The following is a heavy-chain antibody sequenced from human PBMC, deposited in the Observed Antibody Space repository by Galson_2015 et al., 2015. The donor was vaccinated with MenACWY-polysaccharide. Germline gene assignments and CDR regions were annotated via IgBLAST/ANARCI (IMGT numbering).Heavy chain of an antibody. V-gene: IGHV3-53*01. D-gene: IGHD3-16*01. Sequence: ALRLCCAVAGVRVRESSLSWVGQVPGRGVEYVTDIYPSGATYYRDSVRGRFTMSRDAFQNSLYLQMNNLRVEDTAIYFCARESNWAYDSWGTGTLVTVSS. J-gene: IGHJ4*02. CDR2: IYPSGAT. CDR3: ARESNWAYDS. CDR1: GVRVRESS.